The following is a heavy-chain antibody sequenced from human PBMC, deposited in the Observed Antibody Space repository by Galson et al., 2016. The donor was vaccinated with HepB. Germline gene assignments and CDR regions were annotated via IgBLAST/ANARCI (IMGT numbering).Heavy chain of an antibody. J-gene: IGHJ6*02. CDR3: ARVGAVRAEEGLDV. Sequence: SLRLSCAASGFTVSSTYMTWVRQPPGKGLEWVSIIYSGGRKYYADSLKARFTISRDNSKNTLLLEMNSLTVDDTAVYYCARVGAVRAEEGLDVWGHGTTVTVSS. CDR1: GFTVSSTY. CDR2: IYSGGRK. D-gene: IGHD3-10*01. V-gene: IGHV3-53*01.